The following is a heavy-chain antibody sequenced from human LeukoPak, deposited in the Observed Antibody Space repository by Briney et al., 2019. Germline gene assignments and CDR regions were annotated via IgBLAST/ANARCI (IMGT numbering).Heavy chain of an antibody. CDR3: ARVEGTTGPQIDS. V-gene: IGHV1-69*04. D-gene: IGHD1-7*01. J-gene: IGHJ4*02. CDR2: IIPILGIT. CDR1: GGTFRNYA. Sequence: ASVKDSCKASGGTFRNYAIIWVRQAPGQGLEWMGRIIPILGITTYAQKFQGRVTITADKSTSTAYMELSSLRSDNTAVFYCARVEGTTGPQIDSWGQGTLVTVSS.